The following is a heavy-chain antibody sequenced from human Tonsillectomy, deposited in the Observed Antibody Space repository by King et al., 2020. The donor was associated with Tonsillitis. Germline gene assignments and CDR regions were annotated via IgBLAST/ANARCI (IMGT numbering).Heavy chain of an antibody. V-gene: IGHV1-18*01. Sequence: QLVQSGAEVRKPGASVRVSCKASGYTFTNAGFSWVRQAPGQGLEWLGWISGFNGNAKYAQTFEGRVTMTTDTSTNTAHMDLRSLRFDETAVYYCARDFGFGLDYWGQGTRVTVSS. D-gene: IGHD3-10*01. CDR1: GYTFTNAG. CDR3: ARDFGFGLDY. J-gene: IGHJ4*02. CDR2: ISGFNGNA.